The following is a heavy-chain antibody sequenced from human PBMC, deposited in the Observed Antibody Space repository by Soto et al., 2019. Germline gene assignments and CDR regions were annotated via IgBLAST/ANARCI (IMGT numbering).Heavy chain of an antibody. CDR3: ARGPGSSDWRFSYYYMDV. Sequence: QVQLVQSGAEVKKPGASVKVSCTFTSYDINWVRQAAGQGLEWMARMNPNSGDTRYAQKFQGRVTMTRDTSKFTAYMELSDLRSEYTAVYYCARGPGSSDWRFSYYYMDVWDQGTTVTVSS. CDR1: FTSYD. D-gene: IGHD6-19*01. J-gene: IGHJ6*02. V-gene: IGHV1-8*01. CDR2: MNPNSGDT.